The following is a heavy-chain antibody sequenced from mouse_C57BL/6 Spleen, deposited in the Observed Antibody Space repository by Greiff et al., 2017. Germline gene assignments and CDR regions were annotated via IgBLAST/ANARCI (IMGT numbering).Heavy chain of an antibody. CDR3: ASLTGAWFAY. D-gene: IGHD4-1*01. CDR2: INPNNGGT. Sequence: EVQLQQSGPELVKPGASVKISCKASGYTFTDYYMNWVKQSHGKSLEWIGDINPNNGGTSYNQKFKGKATLTVAKSSGTAYMGLRSLASADSAVYECASLTGAWFAYWGQGTLVTVSA. J-gene: IGHJ3*01. V-gene: IGHV1-26*01. CDR1: GYTFTDYY.